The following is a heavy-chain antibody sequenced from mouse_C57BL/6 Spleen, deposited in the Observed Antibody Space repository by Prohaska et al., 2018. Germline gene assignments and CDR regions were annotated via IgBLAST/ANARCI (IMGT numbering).Heavy chain of an antibody. V-gene: IGHV5-4*01. CDR3: ASPTVVDAMDY. CDR1: GFTFSSYA. J-gene: IGHJ4*01. D-gene: IGHD1-1*01. Sequence: EVQLVESGGGLVKPGGSLKLSCAASGFTFSSYAMSWVRQTPEKRLEWVATISDGGSYTYYPDNVKGRFTISRDNAKNNLYLQMSHLKSEDTAMYYCASPTVVDAMDYWGQGTSVTVSS. CDR2: ISDGGSYT.